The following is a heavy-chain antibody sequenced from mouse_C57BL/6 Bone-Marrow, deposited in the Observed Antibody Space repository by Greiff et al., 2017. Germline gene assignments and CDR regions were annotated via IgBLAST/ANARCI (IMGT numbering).Heavy chain of an antibody. J-gene: IGHJ3*01. CDR1: GYTFTSYG. CDR2: IYPRSGNT. D-gene: IGHD1-1*01. CDR3: ARWGYYGSSLGFAY. V-gene: IGHV1-81*01. Sequence: VHLVESGAELARPGASVKLSCKASGYTFTSYGISWVKQRTGQGLEWIGEIYPRSGNTYYNEKFKGKATLTADKSSSTAYMELRSLTSENSAVYFCARWGYYGSSLGFAYWGQGTLVTVSA.